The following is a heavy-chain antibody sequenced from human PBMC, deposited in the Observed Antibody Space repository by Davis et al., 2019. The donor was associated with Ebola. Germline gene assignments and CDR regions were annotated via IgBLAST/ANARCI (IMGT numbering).Heavy chain of an antibody. CDR2: INPSGGST. J-gene: IGHJ4*02. D-gene: IGHD3-10*01. V-gene: IGHV1-46*01. Sequence: ASVKVSCKASGYTFTSYYMHWVRQAPGQGLEWMGIINPSGGSTSYAQKFQGRVTMTRDTSTSTVYMELSSLRSEDTAVYYCARGRYYYGSGSYYNPLYYFDYWGQGTLVTVSS. CDR1: GYTFTSYY. CDR3: ARGRYYYGSGSYYNPLYYFDY.